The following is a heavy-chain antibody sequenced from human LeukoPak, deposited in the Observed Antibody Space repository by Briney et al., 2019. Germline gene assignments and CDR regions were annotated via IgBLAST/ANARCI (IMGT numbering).Heavy chain of an antibody. Sequence: SETLSLTCTVSGGSISSYYWSWIRQPPGKGLERIGYIYYSGSTNYNPSLKSRVTISVGTSKNQFSLKLSSVTAADTAVYYCAHVLRYFDWLFFDPWGQGTLVTVSS. CDR3: AHVLRYFDWLFFDP. CDR2: IYYSGST. D-gene: IGHD3-9*01. J-gene: IGHJ5*02. V-gene: IGHV4-59*01. CDR1: GGSISSYY.